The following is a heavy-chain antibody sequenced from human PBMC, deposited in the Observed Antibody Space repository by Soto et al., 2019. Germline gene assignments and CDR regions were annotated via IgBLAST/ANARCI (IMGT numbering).Heavy chain of an antibody. V-gene: IGHV3-23*01. CDR3: AKEVTPCCYPGFDS. CDR2: ISGSGDAT. J-gene: IGHJ4*02. Sequence: EVQLLESGGGLVQPGGSLRLSCAASGFTFSNYALAWVRQAPGKGLECLSGISGSGDATHYAGSVKGRFVISRDNSRNMVYLQMNGLRVEDTALYYCAKEVTPCCYPGFDSWGQGILVTVSS. CDR1: GFTFSNYA. D-gene: IGHD2-21*01.